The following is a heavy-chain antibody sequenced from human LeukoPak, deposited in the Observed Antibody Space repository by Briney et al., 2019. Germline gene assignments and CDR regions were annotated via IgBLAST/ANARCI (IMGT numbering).Heavy chain of an antibody. CDR1: GFTFSSYG. V-gene: IGHV3-33*01. J-gene: IGHJ1*01. CDR2: IWYDGSNK. D-gene: IGHD5-24*01. Sequence: PGRSLRLSCAASGFTFSSYGMHWVRQAPGKGLEWVAVIWYDGSNKYYGDSVKGRFTISRDNSKKTLYLQMNSLRVEDTAVYYCARGDGDNDAEYLQHWGQGTLVTVS. CDR3: ARGDGDNDAEYLQH.